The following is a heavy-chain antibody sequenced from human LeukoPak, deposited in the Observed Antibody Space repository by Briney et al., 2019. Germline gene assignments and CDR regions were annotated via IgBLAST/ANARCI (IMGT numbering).Heavy chain of an antibody. Sequence: GGSLRLSCAASGFTFSSYSMNWVRQAPGKGLEWVSYISSSSSTIHYADSVKGRFTISRDNAKNSLYLQMNSLRAEDTAVYYCARKQLGYYYMDVWRKGTTVTVSS. V-gene: IGHV3-48*01. CDR3: ARKQLGYYYMDV. D-gene: IGHD6-6*01. J-gene: IGHJ6*03. CDR2: ISSSSSTI. CDR1: GFTFSSYS.